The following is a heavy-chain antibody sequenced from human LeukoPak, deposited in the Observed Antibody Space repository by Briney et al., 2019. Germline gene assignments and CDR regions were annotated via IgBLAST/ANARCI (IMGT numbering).Heavy chain of an antibody. J-gene: IGHJ2*01. CDR1: GYTSTSYD. Sequence: ASVKVSCKASGYTSTSYDINWVRQATGPGLEWMGWMNPNSGNTGYAQKFQGRVTMTRNTSISTAYMELSSLRSEDTAVYYCERGGVLPAPGLPYSGGGHVWYFDLWGRGTLVTVSS. V-gene: IGHV1-8*01. CDR2: MNPNSGNT. CDR3: ERGGVLPAPGLPYSGGGHVWYFDL. D-gene: IGHD6-19*01.